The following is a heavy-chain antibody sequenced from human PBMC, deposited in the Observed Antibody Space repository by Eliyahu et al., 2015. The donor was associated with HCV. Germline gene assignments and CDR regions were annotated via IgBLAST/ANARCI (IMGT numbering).Heavy chain of an antibody. J-gene: IGHJ6*02. CDR3: ARSRYNWNPLKDYYYYGMDV. D-gene: IGHD1-20*01. Sequence: EVQLVEPGGGLVKPGGSLRLXCXASGFTFSSYSLNXVRQAPGKGLEWVSSISSSSSYIYYADSVKGRFTIXRDNAKNSLYLQMNSLRAEDTAVYYCARSRYNWNPLKDYYYYGMDVWGQGTTVTVSS. CDR1: GFTFSSYS. CDR2: ISSSSSYI. V-gene: IGHV3-21*01.